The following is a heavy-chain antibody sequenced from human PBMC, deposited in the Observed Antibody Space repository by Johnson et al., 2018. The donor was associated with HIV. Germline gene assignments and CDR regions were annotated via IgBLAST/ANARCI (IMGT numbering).Heavy chain of an antibody. CDR2: ISGSGGST. CDR3: ARILVGTMVRGVSLHDAFDI. CDR1: GFTFDDYA. J-gene: IGHJ3*02. D-gene: IGHD3-10*01. Sequence: VQLVEPGGGLVQPGRSLRLSCVASGFTFDDYAMHWVRQAPGKGLAWVSGISGSGGSTYYADSVKGRCTISSDNSKNTLHLQMKRLRAEDTAVYDCARILVGTMVRGVSLHDAFDIWGQGTMVTVPS. V-gene: IGHV3-23*04.